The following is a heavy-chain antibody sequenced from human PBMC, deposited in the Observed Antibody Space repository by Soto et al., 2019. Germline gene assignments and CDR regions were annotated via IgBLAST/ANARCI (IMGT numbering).Heavy chain of an antibody. V-gene: IGHV3-30-3*01. CDR1: GFSFSSYS. CDR3: ARAPPRGIAAPGTWGSGMDV. CDR2: ISYDGSNK. Sequence: GGSLRLSCTASGFSFSSYSLHWVRQTPGKGLEWVAVISYDGSNKYYADSVKGRFTVSRDSPKNTLFLQMNSLKPEDTAVYYCARAPPRGIAAPGTWGSGMDVWGQGTTVTVSS. D-gene: IGHD6-13*01. J-gene: IGHJ6*02.